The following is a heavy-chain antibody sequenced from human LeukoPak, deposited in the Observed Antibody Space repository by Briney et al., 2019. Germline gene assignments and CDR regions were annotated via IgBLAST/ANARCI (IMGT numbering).Heavy chain of an antibody. J-gene: IGHJ5*02. V-gene: IGHV3-23*01. CDR2: VSKSGGST. Sequence: GGSLRLSCVASAFSFSSYAMSWVRQAPGKGLEWVSSVSKSGGSTFYADSVKGRFTISRDDSNNTLYLQMNSLRAEDTALYYCAKGSSGYFVDLWGQGTLVTVSS. CDR3: AKGSSGYFVDL. CDR1: AFSFSSYA. D-gene: IGHD3-22*01.